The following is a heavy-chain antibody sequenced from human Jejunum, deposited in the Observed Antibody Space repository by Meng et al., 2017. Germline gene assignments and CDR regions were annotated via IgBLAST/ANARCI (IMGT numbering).Heavy chain of an antibody. D-gene: IGHD4-17*01. CDR2: INGDGRTT. CDR3: ARDRSTGYLYYFDY. Sequence: EGQVVELGGGLVQPGGSLGLSCVASGFTFSPFWMHWVRQAPGKGLVWVSHINGDGRTTIYADSVKGRFAISRDNAKNTLYLQMNSLRAEDTAVYYCARDRSTGYLYYFDYWGQGTLVTVFS. J-gene: IGHJ4*02. V-gene: IGHV3-74*01. CDR1: GFTFSPFW.